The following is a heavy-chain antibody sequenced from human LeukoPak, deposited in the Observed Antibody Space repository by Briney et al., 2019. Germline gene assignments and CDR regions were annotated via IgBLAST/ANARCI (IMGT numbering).Heavy chain of an antibody. J-gene: IGHJ5*02. CDR1: GYSISSGYD. D-gene: IGHD3-22*01. Sequence: SETLSLTCALSGYSISSGYDWGWIRQPPGKGLEWIGSIYHSGSTYYNPSLKSRVTISVDTSKNQFSLKLSSVTDADTAVYYCSRVYMGYGSSGYYVNFSDPWGQGTLVTVSS. V-gene: IGHV4-38-2*01. CDR2: IYHSGST. CDR3: SRVYMGYGSSGYYVNFSDP.